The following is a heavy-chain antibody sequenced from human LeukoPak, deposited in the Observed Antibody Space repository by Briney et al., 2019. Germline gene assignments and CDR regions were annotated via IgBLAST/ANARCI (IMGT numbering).Heavy chain of an antibody. CDR3: AKDLDGSGTYSADH. Sequence: GGSLRLSCAASGFTFSSYAMSWVRQAPGKGLEWVSGISATGADTYYADSVKGRITISRDNSKNTLYLQMNSLKTEDTALYYCAKDLDGSGTYSADHWGQGTPVTVSS. J-gene: IGHJ4*02. CDR2: ISATGADT. V-gene: IGHV3-23*01. D-gene: IGHD3-10*01. CDR1: GFTFSSYA.